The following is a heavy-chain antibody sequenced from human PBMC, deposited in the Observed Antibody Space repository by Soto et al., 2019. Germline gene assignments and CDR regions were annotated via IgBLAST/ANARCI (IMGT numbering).Heavy chain of an antibody. Sequence: SVKVSCKASGGTFSSYAISWVRQAPGQGLEWMGGIIPIFGTANYAQKFQGRVTITADESTSTAYMELSSLRSEDTAVYYCARVLLGNLTYNWFDPWGQGTLVTVSS. CDR1: GGTFSSYA. D-gene: IGHD1-1*01. CDR2: IIPIFGTA. V-gene: IGHV1-69*13. CDR3: ARVLLGNLTYNWFDP. J-gene: IGHJ5*02.